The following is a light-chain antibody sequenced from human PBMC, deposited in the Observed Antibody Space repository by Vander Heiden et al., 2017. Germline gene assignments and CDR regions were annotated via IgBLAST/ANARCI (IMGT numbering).Light chain of an antibody. J-gene: IGLJ3*02. CDR3: QTWGTGIRV. Sequence: QLVLTQSPSASASLGASVKLTFTLSSGHSSYAIAGHQQQPEKGPRYLMKLNSDGSHSKGDGIPDRFSGSSSGAERYLTISSLQSEDEADYYCQTWGTGIRVFGGGTKLTVL. V-gene: IGLV4-69*01. CDR1: SGHSSYA. CDR2: LNSDGSH.